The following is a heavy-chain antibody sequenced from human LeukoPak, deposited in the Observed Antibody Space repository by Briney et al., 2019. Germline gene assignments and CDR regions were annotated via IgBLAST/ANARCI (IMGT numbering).Heavy chain of an antibody. V-gene: IGHV4-59*01. CDR3: ARGVSFDT. J-gene: IGHJ4*02. D-gene: IGHD5/OR15-5a*01. CDR1: GGSISGYY. Sequence: PSETLSLTCPVSGGSISGYYWSWIRQPPGKGLEWIGDIYYSGNTNYNPSLKSRVTILLDTSKNQFSLNLSSVTPADTAVYYCARGVSFDTWGQGTLVTVSS. CDR2: IYYSGNT.